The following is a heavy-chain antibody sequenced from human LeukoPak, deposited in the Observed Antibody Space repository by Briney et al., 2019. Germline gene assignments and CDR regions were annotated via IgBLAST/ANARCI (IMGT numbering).Heavy chain of an antibody. CDR2: ISSSSSYI. CDR1: GFTFISFA. Sequence: GGSLRLSCAASGFTFISFAMSWVRQAPGKGLEWVSSISSSSSYIYYADSVKGRFTISRDNAKNSLYLQMNSLRAEDTAVYYCARDIRVMGGSFDYWGQGTLVTVSS. V-gene: IGHV3-21*01. J-gene: IGHJ4*02. CDR3: ARDIRVMGGSFDY. D-gene: IGHD3-10*01.